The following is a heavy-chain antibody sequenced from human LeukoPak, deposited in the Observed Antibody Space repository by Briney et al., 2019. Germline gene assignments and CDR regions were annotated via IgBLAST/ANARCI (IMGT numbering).Heavy chain of an antibody. D-gene: IGHD4-17*01. CDR2: ISGAGGTT. J-gene: IGHJ3*02. Sequence: GGSLRLSCAASGFTFSSYAMMWLRQAPGKGLEWVSAISGAGGTTLYADSVKGRFTISRDNSNNTLYLQMSSLRAEDTAVYYCARDPNGDYIGAFEIWGQGTMVTVSS. V-gene: IGHV3-23*01. CDR3: ARDPNGDYIGAFEI. CDR1: GFTFSSYA.